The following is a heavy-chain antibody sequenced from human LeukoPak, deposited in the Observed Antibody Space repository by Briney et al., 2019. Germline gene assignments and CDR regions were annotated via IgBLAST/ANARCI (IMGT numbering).Heavy chain of an antibody. Sequence: GRSLRLSCAASGFTFSSYGMHWVRQAPGKGLEWVAVISYDGSNKYYADSVKGRFTISRGNAKNSLYLQLNSLRAEDTAVYYCASTYAIAAAGMREGVDYWGQGTLVTVSS. CDR2: ISYDGSNK. J-gene: IGHJ4*02. D-gene: IGHD6-13*01. CDR1: GFTFSSYG. CDR3: ASTYAIAAAGMREGVDY. V-gene: IGHV3-30*03.